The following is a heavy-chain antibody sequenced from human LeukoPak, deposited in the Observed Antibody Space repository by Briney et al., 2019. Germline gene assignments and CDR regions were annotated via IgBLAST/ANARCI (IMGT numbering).Heavy chain of an antibody. CDR1: GYSFSTYW. CDR2: IYPGDSDT. V-gene: IGHV5-51*01. J-gene: IGHJ4*02. CDR3: ARPPGRDGALY. D-gene: IGHD4-17*01. Sequence: GESLKISFRGSGYSFSTYWIGWVRQMPGKGLEWMGIIYPGDSDTRYSPSFQGQVTISADKSISTAYLQWSSLKASDTAMYYCARPPGRDGALYWGQGTLVTVSS.